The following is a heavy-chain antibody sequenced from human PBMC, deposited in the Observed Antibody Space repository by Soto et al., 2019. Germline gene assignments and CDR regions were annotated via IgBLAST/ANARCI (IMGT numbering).Heavy chain of an antibody. J-gene: IGHJ6*02. CDR3: ARSALPMDKKIVVVVAATGRDYGMDV. D-gene: IGHD2-15*01. Sequence: ASVKVSCKASGGTFSSYAISWVRQAPGQGLEWMGGIIPIFGTANYAQKFQGRVTITADESTSTAYMELSSLRSEDTAVYYCARSALPMDKKIVVVVAATGRDYGMDVWGQGTTVTVSS. V-gene: IGHV1-69*13. CDR1: GGTFSSYA. CDR2: IIPIFGTA.